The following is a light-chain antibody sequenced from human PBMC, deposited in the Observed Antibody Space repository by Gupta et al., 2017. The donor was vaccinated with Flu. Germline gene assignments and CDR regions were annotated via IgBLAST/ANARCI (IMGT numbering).Light chain of an antibody. V-gene: IGLV8-61*01. CDR3: SHSMSSGYLV. J-gene: IGLJ3*02. CDR2: TTN. CDR1: SGSVSTSYY. Sequence: HTVVTQEPSFTVSPGGTVTLTCGLNSGSVSTSYYPSWYQQTPGQTPRTLIYTTNARSSGVPDRVSGSILGTKAALTTTGAQADDEADYYYSHSMSSGYLVFGGGTKVTV.